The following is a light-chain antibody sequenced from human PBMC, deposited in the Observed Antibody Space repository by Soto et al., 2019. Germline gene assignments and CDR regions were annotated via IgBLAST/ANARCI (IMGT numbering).Light chain of an antibody. V-gene: IGKV1-5*01. CDR3: QQYSTYPLT. CDR1: QTISTL. Sequence: DIQMTQSPSTLSASVGDRVTITCRASQTISTLLAWYQQRPGKAPNLLIYDASSLASGVPSRFSGSGSGTEFTLTISSLQPDDFATYFCQQYSTYPLTFGQGTKVEVK. CDR2: DAS. J-gene: IGKJ1*01.